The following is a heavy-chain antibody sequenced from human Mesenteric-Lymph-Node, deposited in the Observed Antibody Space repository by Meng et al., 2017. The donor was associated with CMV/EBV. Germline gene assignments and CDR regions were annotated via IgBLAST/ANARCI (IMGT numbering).Heavy chain of an antibody. V-gene: IGHV3-43D*03. CDR2: ISWDGGST. D-gene: IGHD1-26*01. J-gene: IGHJ4*02. CDR3: AKPSGSYYGDYFDY. CDR1: GFTFDDYA. Sequence: GESLKISCAASGFTFDDYAMHWVRQAPGKGLEWVSVISWDGGSTYYADSVKGRFTISRDNSKNSLYLQMNSLRAEDTALYYCAKPSGSYYGDYFDYWGQGTLVTVSS.